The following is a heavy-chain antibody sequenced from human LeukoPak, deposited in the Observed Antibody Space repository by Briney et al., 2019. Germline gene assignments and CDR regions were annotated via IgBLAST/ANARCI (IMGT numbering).Heavy chain of an antibody. CDR2: INHSGST. V-gene: IGHV4-34*01. J-gene: IGHJ5*02. Sequence: SETLSLTCAVYGGSFSGYYWSWIRQPPGKGLEWIGEINHSGSTNYNPSLKSRVTISVDTSKNQFSLKLSSVTAADTAVYYCAIAALSIAAAGGWFDPWGQGTLVTVSS. CDR3: AIAALSIAAAGGWFDP. D-gene: IGHD6-13*01. CDR1: GGSFSGYY.